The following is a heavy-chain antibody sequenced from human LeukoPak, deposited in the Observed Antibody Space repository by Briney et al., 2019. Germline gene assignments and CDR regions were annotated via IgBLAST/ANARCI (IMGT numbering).Heavy chain of an antibody. CDR1: GFTFSSYA. J-gene: IGHJ6*03. D-gene: IGHD6-19*01. Sequence: PGGSLRLSCAASGFTFSSYAMSWIRQPPGKGLEWIGYIYYSGNTKYNPSLKSRVTISVDTSKNQFSLKLSSVTAADTAVYYCARADSSGWSQRDYYYYMDVWGKGTTVTISS. V-gene: IGHV4-59*01. CDR2: IYYSGNT. CDR3: ARADSSGWSQRDYYYYMDV.